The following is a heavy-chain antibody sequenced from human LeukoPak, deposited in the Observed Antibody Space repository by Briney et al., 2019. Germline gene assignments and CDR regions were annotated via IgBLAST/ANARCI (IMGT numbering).Heavy chain of an antibody. J-gene: IGHJ4*02. D-gene: IGHD5-18*01. CDR2: INWSGGAT. CDR3: ARDTHSYIYGTPNY. Sequence: GGSLRLSCAASGFTFSSYGIHWVRQAPGKGLEWVSAINWSGGATNYAGSVKGRFTISRDNAKNSLYLQMNSLRAEDTAFYYCARDTHSYIYGTPNYWGQGTLVTVSS. CDR1: GFTFSSYG. V-gene: IGHV3-20*04.